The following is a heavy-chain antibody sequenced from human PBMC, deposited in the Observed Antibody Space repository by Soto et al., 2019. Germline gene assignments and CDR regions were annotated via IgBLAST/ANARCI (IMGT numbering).Heavy chain of an antibody. CDR2: IYPGDSDT. J-gene: IGHJ3*02. Sequence: PXESLTISGKGSGYSFTSYWIGLVRQMPGKGLEWMGIIYPGDSDTRYSPSFQGQVTISADKSISTAYLQWSSLKASDTAMYYCASVSPRDSSGYPPDAFDIWGQGTMVTVSS. V-gene: IGHV5-51*01. D-gene: IGHD3-22*01. CDR1: GYSFTSYW. CDR3: ASVSPRDSSGYPPDAFDI.